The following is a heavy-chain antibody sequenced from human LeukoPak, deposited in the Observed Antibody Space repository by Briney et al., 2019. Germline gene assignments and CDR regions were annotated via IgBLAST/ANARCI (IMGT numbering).Heavy chain of an antibody. V-gene: IGHV1-3*01. CDR2: INPANGDT. J-gene: IGHJ4*02. CDR3: ARDHYYGSGNYYRPVY. D-gene: IGHD3-10*01. Sequence: ASVKVSCKASGYTFTTYSIHWVRQAPGQRPEWMGWINPANGDTKYSQTFQGRVTITRDTSASTAYMDVSSLRSEDTAVYYCARDHYYGSGNYYRPVYWAQGTLVTVSS. CDR1: GYTFTTYS.